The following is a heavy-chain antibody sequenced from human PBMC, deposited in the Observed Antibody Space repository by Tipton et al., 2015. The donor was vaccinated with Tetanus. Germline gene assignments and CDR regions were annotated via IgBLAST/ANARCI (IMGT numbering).Heavy chain of an antibody. CDR1: GGSISSYY. CDR3: ARESGVLRYSGGFDP. J-gene: IGHJ5*02. Sequence: TLSLTCTVSGGSISSYYWSWIRQPPGKGLEWIGYIYYSGSTNYNPSLKSRVTISVDTSKNQFSLKLSSVTAADTAVYYCARESGVLRYSGGFDPWGQGTLVTVSS. V-gene: IGHV4-59*01. CDR2: IYYSGST. D-gene: IGHD3-9*01.